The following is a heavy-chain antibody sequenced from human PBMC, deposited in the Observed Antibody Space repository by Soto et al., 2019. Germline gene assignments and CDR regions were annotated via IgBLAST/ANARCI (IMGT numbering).Heavy chain of an antibody. V-gene: IGHV1-18*01. J-gene: IGHJ4*02. CDR1: GYTFANYG. Sequence: QVQLVQSGPEVKKPGASVKVSCKASGYTFANYGITWVRQAPGQGLEWVGGISAYNGNTNYGQKFQGRVTMTPDTSTSTAYMELRNLRSDDTAVYYCARDYDYVWGSYRLDYWGQGTPVTVS. CDR3: ARDYDYVWGSYRLDY. CDR2: ISAYNGNT. D-gene: IGHD3-16*02.